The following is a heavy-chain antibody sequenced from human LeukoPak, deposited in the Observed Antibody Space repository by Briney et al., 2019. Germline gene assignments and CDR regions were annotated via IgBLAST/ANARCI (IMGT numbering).Heavy chain of an antibody. CDR1: GFTFSSYW. CDR3: ARGGGLDV. D-gene: IGHD3-16*01. J-gene: IGHJ6*02. Sequence: GGSLRLSFAASGFTFSSYWMNWARQAPGKGLEWVASMNHNGNVNYYVDSVKGRFTISRDNAKNSLYLQMSNLRAEDTAVYFCARGGGLDVWGQAATVTVSS. CDR2: MNHNGNVN. V-gene: IGHV3-7*03.